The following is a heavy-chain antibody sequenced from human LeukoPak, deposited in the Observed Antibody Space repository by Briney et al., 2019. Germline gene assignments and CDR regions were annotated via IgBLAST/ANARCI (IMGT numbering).Heavy chain of an antibody. Sequence: SVKVSCKASGGTCSSYAISTVRQATGQGLEWMGGIIAMFGTANYAHKFQGRVTITADESTSTAYMELSSLRSEDTAVYYCARGARDPNPPWGIVVVVEPYYYYYGMDVWGQGTTVTVSS. CDR1: GGTCSSYA. CDR3: ARGARDPNPPWGIVVVVEPYYYYYGMDV. V-gene: IGHV1-69*01. D-gene: IGHD2-15*01. CDR2: IIAMFGTA. J-gene: IGHJ6*02.